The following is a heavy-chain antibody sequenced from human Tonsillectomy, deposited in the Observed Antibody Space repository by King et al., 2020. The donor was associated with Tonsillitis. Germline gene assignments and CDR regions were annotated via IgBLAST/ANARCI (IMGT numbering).Heavy chain of an antibody. CDR1: GYTFTSHY. J-gene: IGHJ4*02. D-gene: IGHD1-1*01. V-gene: IGHV1-46*01. CDR3: ARSPSTTYLDY. CDR2: INPSGGLT. Sequence: VQLVQSGAEVKKPGASMKVSCKASGYTFTSHYIHWVRQAPGQGLEWMGIINPSGGLTSYAQHFQGRVTMTRDTSTATVYMDLTSLRSEHTAVYYCARSPSTTYLDYWGQGTLVTVSS.